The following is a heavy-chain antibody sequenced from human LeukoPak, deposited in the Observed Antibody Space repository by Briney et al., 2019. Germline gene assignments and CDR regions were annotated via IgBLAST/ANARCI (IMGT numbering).Heavy chain of an antibody. J-gene: IGHJ6*02. CDR2: VYDSGST. CDR1: GGSISGYY. CDR3: ARAGNMDV. V-gene: IGHV4-59*01. Sequence: PFETLVLTSTVSGGSISGYYWSWIRQPPGKGLEWIGSVYDSGSTNYNPSLKSRVDISRDTSKNQVSLKMSSVSAADTAVYYCARAGNMDVWGQGTT.